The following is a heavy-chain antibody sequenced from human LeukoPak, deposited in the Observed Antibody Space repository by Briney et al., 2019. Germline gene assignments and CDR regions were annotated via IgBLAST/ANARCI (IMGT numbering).Heavy chain of an antibody. CDR1: GYTFTGYY. CDR2: INPNSGGT. V-gene: IGHV1-2*02. J-gene: IGHJ4*02. CDR3: ARLPLYGSGSYYSHPIDY. Sequence: ASVKVSCKASGYTFTGYYMHWVRQAPGQGLEWMGWINPNSGGTNYAQKFQGRVTMTRDTSISTAYMELSRLRSDDTAVYYCARLPLYGSGSYYSHPIDYWGQGTLVTVSS. D-gene: IGHD3-10*01.